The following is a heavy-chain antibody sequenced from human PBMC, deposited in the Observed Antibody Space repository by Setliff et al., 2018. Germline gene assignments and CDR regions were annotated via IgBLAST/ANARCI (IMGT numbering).Heavy chain of an antibody. V-gene: IGHV3-33*03. CDR1: TSRFSDYG. CDR2: IWYDGRRK. Sequence: GGSLRLSCEVSTSRFSDYGFHWVRQAPGKGLEWVAVIWYDGRRKYYKDSVRGRFTISRDNSKNTVYLQMNNLRPEDTAVYYCAKELIEVMMTGLEFWGQGTMV. D-gene: IGHD3-22*01. J-gene: IGHJ4*02. CDR3: AKELIEVMMTGLEF.